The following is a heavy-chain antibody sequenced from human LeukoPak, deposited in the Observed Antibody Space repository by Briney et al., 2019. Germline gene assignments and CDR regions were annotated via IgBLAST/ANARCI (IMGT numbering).Heavy chain of an antibody. CDR1: GGSISSSSYY. Sequence: SETLSLTCTVSGGSISSSSYYWGWIRQPPGKGLEWIGSIYYSGSTYYNPSLKSRVTISVDTSKNQFSLKLSSVTAADTAVYYCARRSLADYDFWSGSPSDYYMDVWGKGTTVTVS. CDR2: IYYSGST. V-gene: IGHV4-39*01. D-gene: IGHD3-3*01. CDR3: ARRSLADYDFWSGSPSDYYMDV. J-gene: IGHJ6*03.